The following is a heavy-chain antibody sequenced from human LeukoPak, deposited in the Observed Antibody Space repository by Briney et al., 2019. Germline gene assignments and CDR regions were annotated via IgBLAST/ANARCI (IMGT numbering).Heavy chain of an antibody. CDR1: GYTFTGYY. J-gene: IGHJ4*02. D-gene: IGHD1-26*01. CDR2: INPNSGGT. CDR3: ARDLTGELLGFDY. Sequence: GASVKVSCKASGYTFTGYYMHWVRQAPGQGLEWMGWINPNSGGTNYAQEFQGRVTMTRDTSISTAYMELSRLRSDDTAVYYCARDLTGELLGFDYWGQGTLVTVSS. V-gene: IGHV1-2*02.